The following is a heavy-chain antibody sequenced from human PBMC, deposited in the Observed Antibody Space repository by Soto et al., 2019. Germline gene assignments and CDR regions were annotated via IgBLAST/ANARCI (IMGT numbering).Heavy chain of an antibody. Sequence: SVTLSLTCFITGGSIGSYYWSWIRQAPGKGLEWIGYIYYSGSTNYNPSLKSRVTISVDTSKNQFSLKLSSVTAADTAVYYCAIERYDILTGYSNRFAPWAQGTLVTVS. J-gene: IGHJ5*02. D-gene: IGHD3-9*01. CDR1: GGSIGSYY. V-gene: IGHV4-59*01. CDR3: AIERYDILTGYSNRFAP. CDR2: IYYSGST.